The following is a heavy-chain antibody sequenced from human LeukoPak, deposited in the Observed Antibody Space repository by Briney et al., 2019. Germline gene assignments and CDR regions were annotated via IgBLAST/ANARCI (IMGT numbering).Heavy chain of an antibody. CDR3: AGGVGGATIYYFDY. J-gene: IGHJ4*02. D-gene: IGHD1-26*01. CDR2: IIPIFGTA. Sequence: ASVKVSCKASGGTFSSYAISWVRQAPGQGLEWMGGIIPIFGTANYAQKFQGRVTITADESTSTAYMELSSLRSEDTAVYYCAGGVGGATIYYFDYWGQGTLVTVSS. V-gene: IGHV1-69*01. CDR1: GGTFSSYA.